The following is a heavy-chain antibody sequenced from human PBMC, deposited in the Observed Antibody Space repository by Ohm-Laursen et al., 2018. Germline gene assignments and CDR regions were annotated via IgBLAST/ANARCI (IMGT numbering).Heavy chain of an antibody. CDR2: IDGSGGAT. V-gene: IGHV3-23*01. CDR1: GFTFSTYA. J-gene: IGHJ4*02. Sequence: SLRLSCTASGFTFSTYAMSWVRQSPGKRLEWVSAIDGSGGATYYADSVKGRFTISRDNSKNTLYLQMNSLRAEDRAVYYCAEESPGHFDYWGQGTLVTVSS. CDR3: AEESPGHFDY.